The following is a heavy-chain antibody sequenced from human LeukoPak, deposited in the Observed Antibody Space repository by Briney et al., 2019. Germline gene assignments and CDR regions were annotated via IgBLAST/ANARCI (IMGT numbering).Heavy chain of an antibody. CDR1: GGTFSSYA. Sequence: GASVKVSCKASGGTFSSYAISWVRQAPGQGLEWMGGIIPIFGTANYAQKSQGRVTITADESTSTAYMELSSLRSEDTAVYYCARGVYDSSGYYDAFDIWGQGTMVTVSS. J-gene: IGHJ3*02. V-gene: IGHV1-69*13. CDR2: IIPIFGTA. D-gene: IGHD3-22*01. CDR3: ARGVYDSSGYYDAFDI.